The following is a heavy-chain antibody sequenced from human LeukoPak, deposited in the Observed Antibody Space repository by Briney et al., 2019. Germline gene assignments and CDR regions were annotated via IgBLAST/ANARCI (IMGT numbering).Heavy chain of an antibody. CDR2: LSEGGDSS. D-gene: IGHD5-18*01. J-gene: IGHJ4*02. Sequence: GGSLRLSCDTSGFTFRSYVMNWVRQAPGKGLEWVSSLSEGGDSSYYADSVKGRFTVDRDNSQNTLYLQMNSLRVDNTALYYCAFPPLGNNYGYAYWGQGTLVIVSS. V-gene: IGHV3-23*01. CDR3: AFPPLGNNYGYAY. CDR1: GFTFRSYV.